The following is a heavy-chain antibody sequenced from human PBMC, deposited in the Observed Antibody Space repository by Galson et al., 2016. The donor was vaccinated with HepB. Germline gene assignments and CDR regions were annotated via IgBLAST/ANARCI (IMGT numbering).Heavy chain of an antibody. J-gene: IGHJ4*02. D-gene: IGHD2-2*01. Sequence: SLRLSCAASGFIFSDHWMSWVRQAPGKGLEWVANIKPDGNDKYYVDSVKGRFSIPRDNAKNSFFLQMDSLRAEDTAVYYCARDVGYAWGQGTLVTVSS. V-gene: IGHV3-7*04. CDR1: GFIFSDHW. CDR2: IKPDGNDK. CDR3: ARDVGYA.